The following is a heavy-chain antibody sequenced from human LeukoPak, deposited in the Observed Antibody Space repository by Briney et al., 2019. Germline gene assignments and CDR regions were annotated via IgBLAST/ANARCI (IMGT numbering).Heavy chain of an antibody. CDR3: ARASTDNWYNYFDL. CDR2: IYSGGST. CDR1: GSSVTTSY. V-gene: IGHV3-66*01. Sequence: GGSLRLSCAASGSSVTTSYLSWVRQAPGKWLEWVSLIYSGGSTYYADSVKGRFSISRDKSKNTLYLQINSPRADDTAVYYCARASTDNWYNYFDLWGQGTLVTVSS. J-gene: IGHJ4*02. D-gene: IGHD1/OR15-1a*01.